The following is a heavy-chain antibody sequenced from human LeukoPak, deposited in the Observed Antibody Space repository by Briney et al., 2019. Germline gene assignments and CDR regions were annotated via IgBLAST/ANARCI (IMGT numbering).Heavy chain of an antibody. J-gene: IGHJ5*02. V-gene: IGHV4-34*01. Sequence: PSETLSLTCAVYGGSFSGYYWSWIRQPPGKGLEWIGEINHSGSTNYNPSLKSRATISVDTSKNQFSLKLSSVTAADTAVYYCAKGSGGRRPNWFDPWGQGTLVTVSS. CDR3: AKGSGGRRPNWFDP. CDR1: GGSFSGYY. CDR2: INHSGST. D-gene: IGHD2-15*01.